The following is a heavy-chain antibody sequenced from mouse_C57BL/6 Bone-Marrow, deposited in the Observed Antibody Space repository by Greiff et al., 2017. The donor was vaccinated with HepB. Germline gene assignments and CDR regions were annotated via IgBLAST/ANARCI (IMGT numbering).Heavy chain of an antibody. Sequence: EVKLEESGGGLVQPGGSLKLSCAASGFTFSDYYMYWVRQTPEKRLEWVAYISNGGGSTYYPDTVKGRFTISRDNAKNTLYLQMSRLKSEDTAMYYCARCGLRRAMDYWGQGTSVTVSS. V-gene: IGHV5-12*01. CDR1: GFTFSDYY. J-gene: IGHJ4*01. CDR3: ARCGLRRAMDY. CDR2: ISNGGGST. D-gene: IGHD2-4*01.